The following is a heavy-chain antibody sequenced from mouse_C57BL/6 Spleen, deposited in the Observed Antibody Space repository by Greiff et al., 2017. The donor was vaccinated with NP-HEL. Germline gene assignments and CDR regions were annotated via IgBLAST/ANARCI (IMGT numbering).Heavy chain of an antibody. CDR3: ARELRRVYYAMDY. CDR2: IYPSDSET. J-gene: IGHJ4*01. Sequence: QVQLQQPGAELVRPGSSVKLSCKASGYTFTSYWMDWVKQRPGQGLEWIGNIYPSDSETHYNQKFKDKATLTVDKSSSTAYIQLSSLTSEDSAVYYCARELRRVYYAMDYWGQGTSVTVSS. D-gene: IGHD1-1*01. CDR1: GYTFTSYW. V-gene: IGHV1-61*01.